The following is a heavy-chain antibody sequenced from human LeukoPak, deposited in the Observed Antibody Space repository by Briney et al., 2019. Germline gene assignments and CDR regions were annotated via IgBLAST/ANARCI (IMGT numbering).Heavy chain of an antibody. V-gene: IGHV1-69*13. D-gene: IGHD3-3*01. J-gene: IGHJ6*02. Sequence: SVKVSCKASGGTFSSYAISWVRQASGQGLEWMGGIIPIFGTANYAQKFQGRVTITADESTSTAYMELSSLRSEDTAVYYCARGYGVTIFGVVIIDNYYYYGMDVWGQGTTVTVSS. CDR1: GGTFSSYA. CDR2: IIPIFGTA. CDR3: ARGYGVTIFGVVIIDNYYYYGMDV.